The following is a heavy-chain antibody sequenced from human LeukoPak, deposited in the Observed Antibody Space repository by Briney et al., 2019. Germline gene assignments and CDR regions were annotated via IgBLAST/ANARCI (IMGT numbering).Heavy chain of an antibody. CDR1: GGSFSGYY. J-gene: IGHJ4*02. Sequence: SETLSLTCAVYGGSFSGYYWSWIRQPPGKGLEWIGEINHSGSTNYNPSLKSRVTISVDTSKNQFSLKLSSVTAADTAVYYCARQYRVRGVLYYFDYWGQGTLVTVSS. D-gene: IGHD3-10*01. V-gene: IGHV4-34*01. CDR2: INHSGST. CDR3: ARQYRVRGVLYYFDY.